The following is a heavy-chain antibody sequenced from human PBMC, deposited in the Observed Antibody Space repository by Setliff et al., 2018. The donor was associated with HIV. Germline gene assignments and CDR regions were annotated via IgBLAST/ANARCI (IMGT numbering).Heavy chain of an antibody. CDR1: GFTFSDYA. V-gene: IGHV3-11*04. Sequence: PGGSLRLSCAASGFTFSDYAMSWVRQAPGKGLEWVSHISSSGSTIYYADSVKGRFTVSRDNAKNSLFLQMNSLRAEDTAVYYCARSSTLPWELPYFDYWGQGTLVTVSS. J-gene: IGHJ4*02. CDR3: ARSSTLPWELPYFDY. CDR2: ISSSGSTI. D-gene: IGHD1-26*01.